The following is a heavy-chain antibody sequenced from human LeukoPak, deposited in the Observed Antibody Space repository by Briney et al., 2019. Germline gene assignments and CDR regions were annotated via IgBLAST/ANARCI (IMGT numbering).Heavy chain of an antibody. V-gene: IGHV1-18*01. CDR1: GYTFTSYG. CDR2: ISAYNGNT. D-gene: IGHD3-22*01. Sequence: GASVKVSCKASGYTFTSYGISWVRQAPGQGLEWMGWISAYNGNTNYAQKLQGRVTMTTDTSTSTAYMELRSLRSDDTAVYYCATTRDYYYDSSGYYPFDYWGQGTLVTVSS. J-gene: IGHJ4*02. CDR3: ATTRDYYYDSSGYYPFDY.